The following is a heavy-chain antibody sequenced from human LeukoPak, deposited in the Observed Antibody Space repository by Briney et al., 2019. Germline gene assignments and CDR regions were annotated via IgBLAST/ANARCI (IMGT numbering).Heavy chain of an antibody. V-gene: IGHV3-21*01. CDR1: GFTFSSNS. J-gene: IGHJ4*02. CDR2: ISSSSIYI. D-gene: IGHD5-18*01. Sequence: GGSLRLSCAASGFTFSSNSMNWVRQAPGKVLEWISSISSSSIYIYYADSVKGRFTISRDNAKNSLYLQMNSLRAEDTAVYYCARGGENYGYWFDFWGQGTLVTVSS. CDR3: ARGGENYGYWFDF.